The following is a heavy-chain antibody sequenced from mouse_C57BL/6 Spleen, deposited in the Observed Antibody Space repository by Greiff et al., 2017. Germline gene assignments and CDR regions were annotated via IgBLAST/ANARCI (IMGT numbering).Heavy chain of an antibody. CDR2: IDPNSGGT. J-gene: IGHJ3*01. Sequence: QVHVKQPGAELVKPGASVKLSCKASGYTFTSYWMHWVKQRPGRGLEWIGRIDPNSGGTKYNEKFKSKATLTVDKPSSTAYMHLSSLTSEDSAVYYCARGYYGSSFAYWGQGTLVTVSA. D-gene: IGHD1-1*01. V-gene: IGHV1-72*01. CDR3: ARGYYGSSFAY. CDR1: GYTFTSYW.